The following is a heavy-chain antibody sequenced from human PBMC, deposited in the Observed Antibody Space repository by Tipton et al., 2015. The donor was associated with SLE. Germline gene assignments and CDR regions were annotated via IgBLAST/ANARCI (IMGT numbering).Heavy chain of an antibody. J-gene: IGHJ6*02. D-gene: IGHD1-26*01. CDR1: GFTFSSYA. Sequence: GSLRLSCAASGFTFSSYAMSWVRQAPGKGLEWVSAISGSGGSTYYADSVKGRFTISRDNSMNTLYLQMNSLRAEDTAVYYCAKPIDNPIVGATNYYYYGMDVWGQGTTVTVSS. V-gene: IGHV3-23*01. CDR2: ISGSGGST. CDR3: AKPIDNPIVGATNYYYYGMDV.